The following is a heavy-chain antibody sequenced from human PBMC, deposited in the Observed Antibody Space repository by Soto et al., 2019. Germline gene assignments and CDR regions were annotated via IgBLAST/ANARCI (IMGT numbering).Heavy chain of an antibody. CDR2: IHYRGDT. D-gene: IGHD3-9*01. CDR3: ARLPTGYPNWFDP. J-gene: IGHJ5*02. Sequence: LSLTCTVSGASISTNHHNWAWVRQPPGKGLEWMGNIHYRGDTYFNPSLGSRLSMSVDTSKNQFSLKLTSVTAADTAVYYCARLPTGYPNWFDPWGQGTLVTVSS. CDR1: GASISTNHHN. V-gene: IGHV4-39*01.